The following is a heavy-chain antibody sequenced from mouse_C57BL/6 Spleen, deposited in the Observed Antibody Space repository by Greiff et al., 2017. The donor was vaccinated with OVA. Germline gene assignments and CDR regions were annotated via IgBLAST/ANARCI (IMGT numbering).Heavy chain of an antibody. CDR2: INPNYGTT. J-gene: IGHJ2*01. Sequence: EVQLQQSGPELVKPGASVKISCKASGYSFTDYNMNWVKQSNGKSLEWIGVINPNYGTTSYNQKFKGKATLTGDQSSSTAYMQLNSLTSEDSAVYYCAREGGYGSSHRFDYWGQGTTLTVSS. D-gene: IGHD1-1*01. V-gene: IGHV1-39*01. CDR1: GYSFTDYN. CDR3: AREGGYGSSHRFDY.